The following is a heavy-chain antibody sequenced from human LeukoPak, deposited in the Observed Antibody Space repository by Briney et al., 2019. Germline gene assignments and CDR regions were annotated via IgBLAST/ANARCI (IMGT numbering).Heavy chain of an antibody. J-gene: IGHJ6*02. CDR3: AKGAVAATNAAYYGMDV. CDR2: ISYDESDK. V-gene: IGHV3-30*18. CDR1: GFTFSNYG. D-gene: IGHD2-15*01. Sequence: GRSLRLSCAASGFTFSNYGMHWVRQAPGKGLEGVAVISYDESDKYYADSVKGRFTISRDNSKNTLYLQMNSLRPADTAVYYCAKGAVAATNAAYYGMDVWGQGTTVTVSS.